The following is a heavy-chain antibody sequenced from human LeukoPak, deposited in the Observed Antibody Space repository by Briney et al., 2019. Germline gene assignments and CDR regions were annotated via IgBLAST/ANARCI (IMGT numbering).Heavy chain of an antibody. Sequence: SETLSLTCTVSGGSISSYYWSWIRQPPGKGLEWIGYIYYNGYTDYNPSLKSRVTISLHTSKNQFSLNLSSVTAADTAVYYCARDRHWTNDWVFDYWGQGTLVTVSS. CDR1: GGSISSYY. CDR2: IYYNGYT. V-gene: IGHV4-59*01. CDR3: ARDRHWTNDWVFDY. J-gene: IGHJ4*02. D-gene: IGHD1/OR15-1a*01.